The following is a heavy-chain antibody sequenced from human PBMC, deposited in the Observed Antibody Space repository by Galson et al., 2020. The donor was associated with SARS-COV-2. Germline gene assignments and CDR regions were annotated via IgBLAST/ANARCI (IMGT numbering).Heavy chain of an antibody. V-gene: IGHV3-74*01. CDR3: ARDGAAPGTEFDY. CDR2: INSDGRTT. CDR1: GFTFVNYW. Sequence: GGSLRLSCAASGFTFVNYWMYWVRQVPGKGLVWVSCINSDGRTTHYADSVRGRFVITRDNAKNTLYLQMNSLRAEDTALYYCARDGAAPGTEFDYWGHGTLVTVSS. D-gene: IGHD6-13*01. J-gene: IGHJ4*01.